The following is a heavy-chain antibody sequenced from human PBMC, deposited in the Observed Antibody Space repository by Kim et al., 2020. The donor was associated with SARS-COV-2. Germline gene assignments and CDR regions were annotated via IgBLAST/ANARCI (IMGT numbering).Heavy chain of an antibody. J-gene: IGHJ3*02. D-gene: IGHD6-13*01. Sequence: YADSVMCRFTVSRDNAKNLLYLQMSSLRDEDTAMYDGARDLGAAGASSFDIWGQGTMVTVSS. V-gene: IGHV3-48*02. CDR3: ARDLGAAGASSFDI.